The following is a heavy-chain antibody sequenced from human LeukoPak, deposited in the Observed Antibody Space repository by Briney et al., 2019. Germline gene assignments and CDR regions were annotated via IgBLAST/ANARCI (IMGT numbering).Heavy chain of an antibody. J-gene: IGHJ4*02. CDR2: IYYSGST. D-gene: IGHD1-26*01. CDR1: GGSISSYY. Sequence: SETLSLTCTVSGGSISSYYWSWIRQPPGKGLEWIGYIYYSGSTNYNPSLKSRVTISVDTSKNQFSLKLSSVTAADTAVYYCARVGYSGSYYYWGQGTLVTVSS. CDR3: ARVGYSGSYYY. V-gene: IGHV4-59*01.